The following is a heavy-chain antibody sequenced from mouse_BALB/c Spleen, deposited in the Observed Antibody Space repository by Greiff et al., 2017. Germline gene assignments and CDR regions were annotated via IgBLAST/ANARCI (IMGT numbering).Heavy chain of an antibody. Sequence: EVKVVESGGGLVKPGGSLKLSCAASGFTFSDYYMYWVRQTPEKRLEWVATISDGGSYTYYPDSVKGRFTISRDNAKNNLYLKMSSLKSEDTAMYYWARDRYYVRRPPEYYAMDYWGQGTSVTVSS. CDR1: GFTFSDYY. CDR3: ARDRYYVRRPPEYYAMDY. V-gene: IGHV5-4*02. D-gene: IGHD1-1*01. J-gene: IGHJ4*01. CDR2: ISDGGSYT.